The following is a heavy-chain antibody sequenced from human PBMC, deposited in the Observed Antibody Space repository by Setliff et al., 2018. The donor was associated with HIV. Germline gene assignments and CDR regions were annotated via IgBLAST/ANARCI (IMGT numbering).Heavy chain of an antibody. CDR3: ARSVIGYYYYGMDV. CDR1: GFTFSSYA. J-gene: IGHJ6*02. D-gene: IGHD3-10*01. CDR2: ISYDGSNK. V-gene: IGHV3-30*01. Sequence: LRLSCAASGFTFSSYAMHWVRQAPGKGLEWVAVISYDGSNKYHEDSVKGRFTISRDNSKTTLYLQMNSLRAEDTAVYYCARSVIGYYYYGMDVWGQGTTVTVSS.